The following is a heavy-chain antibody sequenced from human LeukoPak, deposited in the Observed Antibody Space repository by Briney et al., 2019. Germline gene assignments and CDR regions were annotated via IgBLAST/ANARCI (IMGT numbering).Heavy chain of an antibody. CDR3: ARASNYDTSGYYFYWYFDL. J-gene: IGHJ2*01. V-gene: IGHV4-59*01. CDR2: VYYSGST. CDR1: GAFGGSISSYY. D-gene: IGHD3-22*01. Sequence: PSETLSLTCTISGAFGGSISSYYWSWIRQPPGKGLEWIGYVYYSGSTNYNPSLKSRVTISIDTSKTHFSLKLNSVTAADAAVYYCARASNYDTSGYYFYWYFDLWGRGTLVTVSS.